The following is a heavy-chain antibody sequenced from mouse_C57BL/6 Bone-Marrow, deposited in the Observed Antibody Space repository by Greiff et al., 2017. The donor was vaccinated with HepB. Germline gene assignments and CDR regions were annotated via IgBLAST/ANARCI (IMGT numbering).Heavy chain of an antibody. V-gene: IGHV1-18*01. J-gene: IGHJ3*01. Sequence: EVQLVESGPELVKPGASVKIPCKASGYTFTDYNMDWVKQSHGKSLEWIGDINPNNGGTIYNQKFKGKATLTVDKSSSTAYMELRSLTSEDTAVYYCARSGATVVAETAWFAYWGQGTLVTVSA. CDR2: INPNNGGT. CDR3: ARSGATVVAETAWFAY. D-gene: IGHD1-1*01. CDR1: GYTFTDYN.